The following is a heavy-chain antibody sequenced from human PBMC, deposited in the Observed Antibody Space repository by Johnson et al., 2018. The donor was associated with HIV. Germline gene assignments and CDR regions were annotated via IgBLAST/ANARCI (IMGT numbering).Heavy chain of an antibody. CDR2: ISYDGSNK. D-gene: IGHD6-19*01. J-gene: IGHJ3*02. V-gene: IGHV3-30*18. CDR3: AKDRQWGPRDAFDI. CDR1: GFTFSNYW. Sequence: QVQLVESGGGLVQPGGSLRLSCAASGFTFSNYWMSWVRQAPGKGLEWVAVISYDGSNKYYADSVKGRFTISRDNSKNTLYLQMNSLRAEDTAVYYCAKDRQWGPRDAFDIWGQGTMVTVSS.